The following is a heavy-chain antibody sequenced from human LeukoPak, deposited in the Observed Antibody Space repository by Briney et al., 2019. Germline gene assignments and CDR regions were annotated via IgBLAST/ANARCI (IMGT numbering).Heavy chain of an antibody. CDR1: GGSISSSSYY. Sequence: PSETLSLTCTVSGGSISSSSYYWGWIRQPPGKGLEWIGSIYYSGSTYYNPSLKSRVTISVDTSKNQFSLKLSSVTAADTAVYYCASYDILTGYSDAFDIWGQGTMVTVSS. J-gene: IGHJ3*02. CDR2: IYYSGST. D-gene: IGHD3-9*01. V-gene: IGHV4-39*07. CDR3: ASYDILTGYSDAFDI.